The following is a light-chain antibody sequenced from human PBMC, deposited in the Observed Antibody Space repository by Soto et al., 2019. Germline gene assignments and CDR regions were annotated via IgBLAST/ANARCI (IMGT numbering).Light chain of an antibody. J-gene: IGKJ5*01. Sequence: QPPATLPVSTGESATLSFLASQSVSSNLAWHQVKPVLAPRILMYDASTRATGIPARFSGSGFGKDFTLTISSLEPEDFAVYYCQQRNYCQVTSGQGTRLEIK. CDR2: DAS. CDR3: QQRNYCQVT. CDR1: QSVSSN. V-gene: IGKV3D-11*02.